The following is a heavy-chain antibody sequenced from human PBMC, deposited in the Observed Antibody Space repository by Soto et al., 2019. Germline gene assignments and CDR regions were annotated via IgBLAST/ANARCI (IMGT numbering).Heavy chain of an antibody. CDR1: GFTFGSYS. J-gene: IGHJ4*02. CDR2: ISSRSSTI. Sequence: GGSLRLSCAASGFTFGSYSMNWVRQAPGKGLEWISYISSRSSTINYADSVKGRFTISRDNAKNSFYLQMNSLRDEDTALYYCARSSDYYDSSGYFVLHFDYWGLGTVVTVSS. V-gene: IGHV3-48*02. D-gene: IGHD3-22*01. CDR3: ARSSDYYDSSGYFVLHFDY.